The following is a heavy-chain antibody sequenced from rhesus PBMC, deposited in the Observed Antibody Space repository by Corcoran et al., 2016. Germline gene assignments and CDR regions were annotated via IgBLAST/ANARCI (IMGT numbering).Heavy chain of an antibody. CDR2: ISGSGGSA. CDR3: VRVYYSGRID. D-gene: IGHD6-25*01. CDR1: GGSISRSY. Sequence: QLQLRESGPGLVKPSEPRSPTCAVSGGSISRSYWSWIRQPPGKGLEWIGRISGSGGSADYNPSLKSRVTISTDTSKNQFSLKLSSVTAADTAVYYCVRVYYSGRIDWGQGVLVTVSS. J-gene: IGHJ4*01. V-gene: IGHV4-173*01.